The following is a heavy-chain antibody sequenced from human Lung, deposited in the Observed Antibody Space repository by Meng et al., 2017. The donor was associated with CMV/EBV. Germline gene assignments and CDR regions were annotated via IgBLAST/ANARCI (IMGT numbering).Heavy chain of an antibody. Sequence: ESLKTYCASPGFTFSSFWVHWVRQVPGKGLVWVSRINEDGTTTNYADSVKGRFTISRDNARNKVYLQMNSLKVEDTAVYYCARDIGGVSGYWGQGPLVTVSS. CDR2: INEDGTTT. V-gene: IGHV3-74*01. J-gene: IGHJ4*02. CDR3: ARDIGGVSGY. CDR1: GFTFSSFW. D-gene: IGHD3-3*01.